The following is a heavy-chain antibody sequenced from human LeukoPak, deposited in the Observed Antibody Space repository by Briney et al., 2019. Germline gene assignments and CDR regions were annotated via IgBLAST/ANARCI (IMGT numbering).Heavy chain of an antibody. J-gene: IGHJ4*02. Sequence: GGSLRLSCAASGFTFSRNAMSWVRQAPGKGLEWVSSISGNGGRTYYADSVKGRFTISRDNSKNTLFLQMNSLRAEDTAIYYFAKTFYYNDSSWSYPFYYWGQGTLVTVSS. V-gene: IGHV3-23*01. CDR3: AKTFYYNDSSWSYPFYY. D-gene: IGHD3-22*01. CDR1: GFTFSRNA. CDR2: ISGNGGRT.